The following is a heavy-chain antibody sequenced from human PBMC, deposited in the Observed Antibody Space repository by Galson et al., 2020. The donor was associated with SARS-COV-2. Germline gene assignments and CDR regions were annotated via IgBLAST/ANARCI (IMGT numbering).Heavy chain of an antibody. CDR1: DFTFSSYE. J-gene: IGHJ3*02. CDR3: VASVVAGDAFDI. D-gene: IGHD6-19*01. V-gene: IGHV3-48*03. Sequence: GESLKISCVASDFTFSSYEMNWVRQAPGKGLEWISFISGDGTTIYYADSVKGRFTISRDSAKNSLYLQMNSLRPDDTAVYYCVASVVAGDAFDIWVQGTMFTVSS. CDR2: ISGDGTTI.